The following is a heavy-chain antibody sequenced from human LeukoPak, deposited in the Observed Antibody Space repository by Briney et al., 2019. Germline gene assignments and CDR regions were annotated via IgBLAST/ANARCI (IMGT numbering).Heavy chain of an antibody. D-gene: IGHD6-13*01. Sequence: SETLSLTCAVSGYSFSSGYYWGWIRQPPGKGLEWIGTIYHSGNTYYNPSLKSRVSISVDTSKNQFSLKLTSVPAADTAVYYCASRQQLVTSYYFDYWGQGTLVTVSS. CDR2: IYHSGNT. V-gene: IGHV4-38-2*01. CDR3: ASRQQLVTSYYFDY. CDR1: GYSFSSGYY. J-gene: IGHJ4*02.